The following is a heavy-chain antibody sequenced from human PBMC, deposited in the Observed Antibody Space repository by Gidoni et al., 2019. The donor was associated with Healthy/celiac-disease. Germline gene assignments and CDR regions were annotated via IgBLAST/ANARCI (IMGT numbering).Heavy chain of an antibody. CDR2: IRLLLGLA. CDR1: AATFRSYA. J-gene: IGHJ3*02. CDR3: ARDAYYYYDSSGYYAFDI. D-gene: IGHD3-22*01. V-gene: IGHV1-69*04. Sequence: QFQLVQAAAAVQPPWSSVTVSCKASAATFRSYAGHGLEWMGRIRLLLGLANYAQKLQGRVTITADKSTSTAYMELSSLRSEDTAVYYCARDAYYYYDSSGYYAFDIWGQGTMVTVSS.